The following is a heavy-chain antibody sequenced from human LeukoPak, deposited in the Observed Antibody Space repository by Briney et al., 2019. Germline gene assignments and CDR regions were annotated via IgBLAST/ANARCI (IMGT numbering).Heavy chain of an antibody. CDR3: ARASIVVVVAATTGRGWFDP. J-gene: IGHJ5*02. Sequence: PSETLSLTCAVYGGSFSGYYWSWIRQPPGKGLEWIGEINHSGSTNYNPSLKSRVTISVDTSKNQFSLKLSSVTAADTAVYYCARASIVVVVAATTGRGWFDPWGQGTLVTVSS. CDR2: INHSGST. D-gene: IGHD2-15*01. CDR1: GGSFSGYY. V-gene: IGHV4-34*01.